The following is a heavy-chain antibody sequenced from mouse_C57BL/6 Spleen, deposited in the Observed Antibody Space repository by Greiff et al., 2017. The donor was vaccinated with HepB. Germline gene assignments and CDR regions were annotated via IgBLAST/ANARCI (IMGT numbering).Heavy chain of an antibody. CDR3: ARDRDQRAQATGWYFDV. CDR1: GYTFTSYW. CDR2: IYPSDSET. V-gene: IGHV1-61*01. J-gene: IGHJ1*03. D-gene: IGHD3-2*02. Sequence: QVQLQQPGAELVRPGSSVKLSCKASGYTFTSYWMDWVKQRPGQGLEWIGNIYPSDSETHYNQKFKDKATLTVDKSSSTAYMQLSSLTSEDSAVYYCARDRDQRAQATGWYFDVWGTGTTVTVSS.